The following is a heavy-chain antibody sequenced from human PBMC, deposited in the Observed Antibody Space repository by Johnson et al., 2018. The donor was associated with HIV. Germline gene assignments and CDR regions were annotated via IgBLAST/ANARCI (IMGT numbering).Heavy chain of an antibody. J-gene: IGHJ3*01. CDR2: ISYDGSNK. Sequence: VQLVESGGGVVQPGRSLRLSCAASGFTFSSYAMHWVRQAPGKGLEWVAVISYDGSNKYYADSVKGRFTISRDNSKNTLNLQMNSLRAEDTAVYYCAKVHGTSWSYDALNFWGEGTLVTVSS. CDR1: GFTFSSYA. D-gene: IGHD5-24*01. V-gene: IGHV3-30*04. CDR3: AKVHGTSWSYDALNF.